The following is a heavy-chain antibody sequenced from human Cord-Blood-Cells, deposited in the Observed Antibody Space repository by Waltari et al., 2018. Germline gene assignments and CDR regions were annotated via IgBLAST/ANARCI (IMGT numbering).Heavy chain of an antibody. CDR2: MSYDGSNK. D-gene: IGHD6-13*01. Sequence: VQLVESGGGLVQPGRSLRLSCAASGFTFSSYAMHWVRKAPGKGVGWVAVMSYDGSNKYYADSVKGRFTISRDNAKNTLYLQMNSLRAEDTAVYYCARETALTAASFDYWGQGTLVTVSS. V-gene: IGHV3-30-3*01. J-gene: IGHJ4*02. CDR1: GFTFSSYA. CDR3: ARETALTAASFDY.